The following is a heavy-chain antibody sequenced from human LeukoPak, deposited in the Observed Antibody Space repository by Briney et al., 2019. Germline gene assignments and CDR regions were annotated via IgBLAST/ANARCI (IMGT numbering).Heavy chain of an antibody. CDR2: INPNSGGT. CDR1: GYTFTGYY. J-gene: IGHJ3*02. Sequence: ASVKVSCKASGYTFTGYYMHWVRQAPGQGLEWMGWINPNSGGTNYAQKFQGRVTMTRDTSISTAYMELSRLRSDDTAVYHCARDWEDGDYWDAFDIWGQGTMVTVSS. D-gene: IGHD4-17*01. V-gene: IGHV1-2*02. CDR3: ARDWEDGDYWDAFDI.